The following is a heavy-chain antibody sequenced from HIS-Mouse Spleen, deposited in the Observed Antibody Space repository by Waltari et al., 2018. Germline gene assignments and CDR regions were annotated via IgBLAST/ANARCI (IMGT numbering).Heavy chain of an antibody. Sequence: QVQLQESGPGLVKPSETLSLTCTVSGGSVSRGSYYWSWIRHPPGKGLEWIGYIYYSGSTNYNPSLKSRVTISVDTSKNQFSLKLSSVTAADTAVYYCASRSYSSGWYKAFDIWGQGTMVTVSS. J-gene: IGHJ3*02. CDR2: IYYSGST. CDR1: GGSVSRGSYY. CDR3: ASRSYSSGWYKAFDI. D-gene: IGHD6-19*01. V-gene: IGHV4-61*01.